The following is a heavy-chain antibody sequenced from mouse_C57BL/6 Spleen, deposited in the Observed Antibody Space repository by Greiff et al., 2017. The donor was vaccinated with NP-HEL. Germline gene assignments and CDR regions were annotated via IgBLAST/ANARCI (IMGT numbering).Heavy chain of an antibody. Sequence: VQLQQSGAELVRPGASVTLSCKASGYTFTDYEMHWVKQTPVHGLEWIGAIDPETGGTAYNQKFKGKAILTADKSSSTAYMELRSLTSEDSAVYYCTRWGTTVVPNWYFDVWGTGTTVTVSS. CDR2: IDPETGGT. CDR3: TRWGTTVVPNWYFDV. D-gene: IGHD1-1*01. J-gene: IGHJ1*03. V-gene: IGHV1-15*01. CDR1: GYTFTDYE.